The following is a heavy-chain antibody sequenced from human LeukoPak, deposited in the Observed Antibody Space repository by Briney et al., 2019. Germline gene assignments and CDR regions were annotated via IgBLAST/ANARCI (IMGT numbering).Heavy chain of an antibody. D-gene: IGHD5-12*01. Sequence: SETLSLTCTVSGGSISSYYWSWIRQPAGKGLEWIGYIYYSGSTNYNPSLKSRVTISVDTSKNQFSLKLSSVTAADTAVYYCARDAVATIRGTLYNWFDPWGQGTLVTVSS. CDR2: IYYSGST. CDR3: ARDAVATIRGTLYNWFDP. J-gene: IGHJ5*02. V-gene: IGHV4-59*01. CDR1: GGSISSYY.